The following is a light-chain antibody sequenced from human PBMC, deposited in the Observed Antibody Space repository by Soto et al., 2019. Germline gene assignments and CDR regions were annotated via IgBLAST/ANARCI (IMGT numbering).Light chain of an antibody. CDR3: QQSYSTPT. J-gene: IGKJ5*01. V-gene: IGKV3-20*01. CDR1: QSVSNNY. Sequence: EIVLTQSPGTVSLSPLEIATLSCMASQSVSNNYLAWYQQKPGQAPRLLIYGASNRATGIPDRFSGSGSGTDFTLTISSLQTEDFATYYCQQSYSTPTFGQGTRLEIK. CDR2: GAS.